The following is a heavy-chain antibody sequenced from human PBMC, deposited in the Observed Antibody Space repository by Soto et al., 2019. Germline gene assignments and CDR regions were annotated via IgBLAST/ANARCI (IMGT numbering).Heavy chain of an antibody. V-gene: IGHV3-7*04. J-gene: IGHJ4*02. CDR1: VFTFSSYW. Sequence: SLRLSCAASVFTFSSYWMSWVRQAPGKGLEWVANIKQDGSEKYYVDSVKGRFTISRDNAKNSLYLQMNSLRADDTAVYYCARHGGYYFDYWGQGTLVTVSS. CDR3: ARHGGYYFDY. CDR2: IKQDGSEK. D-gene: IGHD4-17*01.